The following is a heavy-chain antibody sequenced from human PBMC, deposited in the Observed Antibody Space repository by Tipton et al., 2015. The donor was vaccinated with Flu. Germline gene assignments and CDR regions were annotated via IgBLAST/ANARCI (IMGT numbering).Heavy chain of an antibody. CDR2: IYYSGSI. D-gene: IGHD3-16*01. Sequence: TLSLTCTVSGGSISSHYWSWIRQPPGKGLEWIGYIYYSGSISYNPSLKSRVTISDDTSENQFSLKLSSVTAADTAVYYCAREWGDAFDIWGQGTMVTVSS. CDR3: AREWGDAFDI. CDR1: GGSISSHY. V-gene: IGHV4-59*11. J-gene: IGHJ3*02.